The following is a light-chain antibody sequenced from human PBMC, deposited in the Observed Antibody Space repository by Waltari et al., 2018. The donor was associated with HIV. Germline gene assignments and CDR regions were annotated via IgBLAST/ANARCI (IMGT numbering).Light chain of an antibody. J-gene: IGKJ1*01. Sequence: DIQMTQSTSSLSASIGDSVTITCRASQGIRDKLGWYQQKPGKAPQRLIYGASNLQSGVPSRFSGSRSGTEFTLTIISLQPEDFATYYCLQDSDYPWTFGQGTKVEIK. V-gene: IGKV1-17*01. CDR3: LQDSDYPWT. CDR1: QGIRDK. CDR2: GAS.